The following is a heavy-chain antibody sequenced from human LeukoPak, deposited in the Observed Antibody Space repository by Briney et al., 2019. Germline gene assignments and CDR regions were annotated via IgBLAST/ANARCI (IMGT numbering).Heavy chain of an antibody. D-gene: IGHD2-2*02. Sequence: GGSLRLSCAASGFTFSSYGMSWVRHAPGKGLEWVSGISGSGGSTYYADSVTGRFTISRDNSKNTLYLQMNSLRAEDTAVYYCAKAVSCSSTSCYRSYGMDVWGQGTTVTVSS. J-gene: IGHJ6*02. CDR2: ISGSGGST. CDR1: GFTFSSYG. CDR3: AKAVSCSSTSCYRSYGMDV. V-gene: IGHV3-23*01.